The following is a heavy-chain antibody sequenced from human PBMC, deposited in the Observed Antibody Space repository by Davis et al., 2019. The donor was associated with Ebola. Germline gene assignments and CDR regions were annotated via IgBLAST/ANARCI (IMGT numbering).Heavy chain of an antibody. D-gene: IGHD2-21*02. J-gene: IGHJ2*01. CDR1: GFTFSSYA. CDR2: ISYDGNKK. Sequence: PGGSLRLSCAASGFTFSSYAMTWARQAPGKGLEWVSVISYDGNKKYYADSVKGRFTISRDNFKNTLYLQMNSLRAEDTAVYYCVRDPALVVTGGGWFFGLWGRGTLVTVSS. V-gene: IGHV3-30-3*01. CDR3: VRDPALVVTGGGWFFGL.